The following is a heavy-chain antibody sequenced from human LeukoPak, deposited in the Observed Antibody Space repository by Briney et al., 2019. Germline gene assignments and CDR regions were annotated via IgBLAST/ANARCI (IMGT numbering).Heavy chain of an antibody. CDR1: GVTFSSYW. CDR2: IQQDGSEK. CDR3: AREYFYDSSGYSDAFDI. J-gene: IGHJ3*02. Sequence: GGSLRLSCAASGVTFSSYWMIWVRQAPGEGLEWGANIQQDGSEKYYVDSVKGRFPIYRDTAKNSLYLHMNSLRAEDTAVYYCAREYFYDSSGYSDAFDIWGQGTMVTVSS. V-gene: IGHV3-7*05. D-gene: IGHD3-22*01.